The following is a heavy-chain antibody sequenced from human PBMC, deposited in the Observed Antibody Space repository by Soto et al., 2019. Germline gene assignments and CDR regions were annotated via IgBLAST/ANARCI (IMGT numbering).Heavy chain of an antibody. CDR3: ARDSAEGVRGANL. CDR2: ISYDGSNK. Sequence: GGSLRLSCAASGFTFSSYAMHWVRQAPGKGLEWVAVISYDGSNKYYADSVKGRFTISRDNSKNTLYLQMNSLRAEDTAVYYCARDSAEGVRGANLWGQGTLVTVSS. CDR1: GFTFSSYA. D-gene: IGHD3-10*01. J-gene: IGHJ4*02. V-gene: IGHV3-30-3*01.